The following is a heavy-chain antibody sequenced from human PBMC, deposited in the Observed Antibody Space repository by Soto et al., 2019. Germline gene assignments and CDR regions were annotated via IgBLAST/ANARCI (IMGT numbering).Heavy chain of an antibody. Sequence: SQTLSLTCTVSGGSLSSYYWSWLRQPPGKGLEWIGYIYYSGSTNYNPSLKSRVTISVDTSKNQFSLKLSSVTAADTAVYYCARVSATEDRFDYWGQGTLVTVSS. CDR2: IYYSGST. CDR1: GGSLSSYY. CDR3: ARVSATEDRFDY. D-gene: IGHD2-15*01. V-gene: IGHV4-59*01. J-gene: IGHJ4*02.